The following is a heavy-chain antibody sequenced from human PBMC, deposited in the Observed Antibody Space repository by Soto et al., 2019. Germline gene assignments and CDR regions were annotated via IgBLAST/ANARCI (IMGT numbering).Heavy chain of an antibody. V-gene: IGHV3-21*04. CDR1: GFTFSSYS. D-gene: IGHD3-3*01. CDR2: ISSSSSYI. Sequence: GGSLRLSCAASGFTFSSYSMNWVRQAPGKGLGWVSSISSSSSYIYYADSVKGRFTISRDNAKNSLYLQMNSLRSEDTAVYYCARADGIRFLEWLFDWWGRGTLVTVSS. J-gene: IGHJ5*01. CDR3: ARADGIRFLEWLFDW.